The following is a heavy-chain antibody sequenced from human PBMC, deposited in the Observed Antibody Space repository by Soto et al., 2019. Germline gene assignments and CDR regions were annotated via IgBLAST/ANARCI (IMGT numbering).Heavy chain of an antibody. CDR1: GFTFSTYW. D-gene: IGHD3-16*01. V-gene: IGHV3-74*01. CDR3: ERSDWFDP. Sequence: PWGSLGISCASSGFTFSTYWMHWVRQAPGKGLVWVSRIKSDGSSTTYADSVKGRFTISRDNAKNTLYLQMNSLRVEDTAVYYCERSDWFDPWGQGTMVTVSS. J-gene: IGHJ5*02. CDR2: IKSDGSST.